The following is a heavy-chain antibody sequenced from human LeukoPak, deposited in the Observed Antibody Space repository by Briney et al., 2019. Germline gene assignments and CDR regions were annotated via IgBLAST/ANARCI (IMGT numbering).Heavy chain of an antibody. CDR3: ARETTVTTYDY. CDR2: IYTSGST. J-gene: IGHJ4*02. V-gene: IGHV4-61*02. CDR1: GGSISSGSYY. Sequence: NASETLSLTCTVSGGSISSGSYYWSWIRQPAGKGLEWIGRIYTSGSTNYNPSLKSRVTISVDTSKNQFSLKLSSVTAADTAVYYCARETTVTTYDYWGQGTLVTVSS. D-gene: IGHD4-17*01.